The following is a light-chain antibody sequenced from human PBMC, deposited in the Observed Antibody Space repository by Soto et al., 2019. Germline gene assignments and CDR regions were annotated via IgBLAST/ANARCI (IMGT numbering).Light chain of an antibody. CDR1: QSISSW. Sequence: DIHMYQSPSTLSASLGDRVTITCRASQSISSWLAWYQQKPGKAAKLLIYDASSLESGVPSRFSGSGSGTEFTLTISSLQPDDFATYYCQQYNSYRWTFGQGTKVDIK. CDR2: DAS. V-gene: IGKV1-5*01. J-gene: IGKJ1*01. CDR3: QQYNSYRWT.